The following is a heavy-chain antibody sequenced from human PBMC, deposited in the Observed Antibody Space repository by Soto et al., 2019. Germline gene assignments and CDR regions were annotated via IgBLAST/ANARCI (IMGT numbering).Heavy chain of an antibody. CDR1: GFTFSSYG. CDR3: ARDLVVVPAARPFSASYYYYGMDV. V-gene: IGHV3-30*03. Sequence: GGSLRLSCAASGFTFSSYGMHWVRQAPGKGLEWVAVISYDGSNKYYADSVKGRFTISRDNSKNTLYLQMNSLRAEDTAVYYCARDLVVVPAARPFSASYYYYGMDVWGQGTRVIFSS. D-gene: IGHD2-2*01. J-gene: IGHJ6*02. CDR2: ISYDGSNK.